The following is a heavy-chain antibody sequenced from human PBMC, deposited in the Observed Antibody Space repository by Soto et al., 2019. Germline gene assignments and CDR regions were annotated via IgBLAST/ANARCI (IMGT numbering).Heavy chain of an antibody. V-gene: IGHV1-18*01. CDR3: ATENSSGWTGFDP. J-gene: IGHJ5*02. CDR2: ISAYNGNT. CDR1: GYTFTSYG. D-gene: IGHD6-19*01. Sequence: QVQLVQSGAEVKKPGASVKVSCKASGYTFTSYGISWVRQAPGQGLEWMGWISAYNGNTNYAQKLQGRVXXTXDXXTRTAYMELRSLRSDDTAVYYCATENSSGWTGFDPWGQGTLVTVSS.